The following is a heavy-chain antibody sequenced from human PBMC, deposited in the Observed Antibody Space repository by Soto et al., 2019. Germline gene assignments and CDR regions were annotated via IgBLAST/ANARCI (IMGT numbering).Heavy chain of an antibody. CDR3: TRVREWVIRIRFYYHGLDV. CDR2: ISSSGSTI. J-gene: IGHJ6*02. V-gene: IGHV3-48*04. CDR1: GFTFNNYA. D-gene: IGHD2-21*01. Sequence: QPGGSLRLSCAASGFTFNNYAMNWVRQTPGKGLEWVSAISSSGSTIYYADSVKGRFTISRDNAKNSLYLQMNSLRAEDTAVYYCTRVREWVIRIRFYYHGLDVWGQGTTVTSP.